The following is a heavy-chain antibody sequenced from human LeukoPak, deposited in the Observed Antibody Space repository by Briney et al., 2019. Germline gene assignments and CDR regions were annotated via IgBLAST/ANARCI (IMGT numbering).Heavy chain of an antibody. CDR1: GFTFSDYY. V-gene: IGHV3-11*01. J-gene: IGHJ4*02. CDR2: ISSSGSTI. D-gene: IGHD5-12*01. CDR3: VKEVVATIPPL. Sequence: PGGSLRLSCAASGFTFSDYYMSWIRQAPGKGLEWVSYISSSGSTIYYADSVKGRFTISRDNSKNTVFLQMNSLRAEDTAVYYCVKEVVATIPPLWGQGTLVTVSS.